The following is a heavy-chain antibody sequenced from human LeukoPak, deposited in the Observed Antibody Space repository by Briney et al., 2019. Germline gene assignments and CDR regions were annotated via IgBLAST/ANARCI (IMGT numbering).Heavy chain of an antibody. Sequence: GGSLRLSCAASGFTFSTYWMSWVRQAPGKGLEWVANIKQDGSEKYYVDSVKGRFTISRDNAKNSLYLQMNSLRAEDTAVYYCARLYCSSTSCSRHGYYYYYMDVWGKGTTVTVSS. CDR3: ARLYCSSTSCSRHGYYYYYMDV. CDR1: GFTFSTYW. V-gene: IGHV3-7*01. CDR2: IKQDGSEK. D-gene: IGHD2-2*01. J-gene: IGHJ6*03.